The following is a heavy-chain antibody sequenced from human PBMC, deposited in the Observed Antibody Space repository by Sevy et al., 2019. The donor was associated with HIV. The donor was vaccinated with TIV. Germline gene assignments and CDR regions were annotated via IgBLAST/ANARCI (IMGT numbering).Heavy chain of an antibody. CDR2: ISGSGGST. J-gene: IGHJ4*02. V-gene: IGHV3-23*01. D-gene: IGHD1-26*01. Sequence: GGSLRLSCAASGFTFSSNAMSWVRQAPGKGLEWVSAISGSGGSTYYADSVKGRFTISRDNSKNTLYLQMNSLRAEDTAVYYCAKDYSERYYVGGKLDYWGQGTLVTVSS. CDR3: AKDYSERYYVGGKLDY. CDR1: GFTFSSNA.